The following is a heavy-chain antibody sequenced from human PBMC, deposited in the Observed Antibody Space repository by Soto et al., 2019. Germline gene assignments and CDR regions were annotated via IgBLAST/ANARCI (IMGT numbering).Heavy chain of an antibody. CDR1: GFTFSSYW. CDR3: ARDVSNSVDY. D-gene: IGHD4-4*01. CDR2: IGSNGRST. V-gene: IGHV3-74*01. Sequence: PGGSLRLSCAASGFTFSSYWMHWVRQVPGKGLVWVSRIGSNGRSTNCADSVKGRFTISRDNAKNTLFLQMNSLRAEDTAVYYCARDVSNSVDYWGQGTLVTVSS. J-gene: IGHJ4*02.